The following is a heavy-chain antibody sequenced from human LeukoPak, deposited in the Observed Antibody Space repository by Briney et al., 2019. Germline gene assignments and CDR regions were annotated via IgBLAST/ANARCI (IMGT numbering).Heavy chain of an antibody. J-gene: IGHJ6*02. Sequence: SGGSLRLSCAASGFTFDDYAMHWVRQVPGKGLEWVSGISWNSGSIGYADSVKGRFTISRDNAKNSLYPQMNSLRAEDTALYYCAKDLNLRRNYYYGMDVWGQGTTVTVSS. D-gene: IGHD1-1*01. V-gene: IGHV3-9*01. CDR3: AKDLNLRRNYYYGMDV. CDR2: ISWNSGSI. CDR1: GFTFDDYA.